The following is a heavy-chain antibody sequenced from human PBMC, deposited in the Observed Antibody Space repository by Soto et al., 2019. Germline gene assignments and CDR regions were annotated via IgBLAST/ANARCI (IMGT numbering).Heavy chain of an antibody. Sequence: SETLSLTCTVSGGSISSSSYYWGWIRQPPGKGLEWIGSIYYSGSTYYNPSLKSRVTISVDTSKNQFSLKLSSVTAADTAVYYCARLPWVGRLPYYMDVWGKGTTVTVSS. J-gene: IGHJ6*03. CDR3: ARLPWVGRLPYYMDV. CDR1: GGSISSSSYY. CDR2: IYYSGST. D-gene: IGHD1-26*01. V-gene: IGHV4-39*01.